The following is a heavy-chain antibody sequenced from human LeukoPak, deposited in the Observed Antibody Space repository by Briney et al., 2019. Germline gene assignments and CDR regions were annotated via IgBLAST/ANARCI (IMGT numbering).Heavy chain of an antibody. CDR3: AKGSGSYNGYGMDV. CDR2: ISGSGDST. Sequence: GGSLRLSCAASGFTFSTYVMSWVRQAPGEGLEWVSVISGSGDSTHYADSVKGRFTISRDNSKNTVYLQVNSLRAEDTAVDYCAKGSGSYNGYGMDVWGKGTTVTVSS. D-gene: IGHD3-10*01. J-gene: IGHJ6*04. V-gene: IGHV3-23*01. CDR1: GFTFSTYV.